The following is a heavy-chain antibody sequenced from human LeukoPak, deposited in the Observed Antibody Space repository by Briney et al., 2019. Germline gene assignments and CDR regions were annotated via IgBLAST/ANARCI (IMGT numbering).Heavy chain of an antibody. D-gene: IGHD1-26*01. CDR3: ASLYDIVGTTVDY. J-gene: IGHJ4*02. Sequence: ASVKVSCKTSGYTFTNYYIHWVRQAPGQGLEWMGRIDPNTGGTKSAKNFQGRVTMTRNTSISTAYMALSGLRSDDTAVYYCASLYDIVGTTVDYWGQGTLVTVSS. CDR1: GYTFTNYY. CDR2: IDPNTGGT. V-gene: IGHV1-2*06.